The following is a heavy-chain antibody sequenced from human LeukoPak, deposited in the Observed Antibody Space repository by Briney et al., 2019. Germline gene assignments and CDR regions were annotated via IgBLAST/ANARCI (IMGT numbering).Heavy chain of an antibody. Sequence: PSETLSLTCAVSGGSISSSNWWSWVRQPPGRGLEWIGEVYHSGSTNYNPSLKSRVTISVDKSKNQFSLKLSSVTAADTAVYYCARGEVVESYFDYWGQGTLVTVSS. D-gene: IGHD2-15*01. V-gene: IGHV4-4*02. CDR1: GGSISSSNW. CDR2: VYHSGST. CDR3: ARGEVVESYFDY. J-gene: IGHJ4*02.